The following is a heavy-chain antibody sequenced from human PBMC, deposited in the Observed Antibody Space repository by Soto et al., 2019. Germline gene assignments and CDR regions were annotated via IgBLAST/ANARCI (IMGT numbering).Heavy chain of an antibody. CDR1: GGSFSGYY. V-gene: IGHV4-34*01. CDR2: INHSGST. CDR3: ARGVGTAMSFDY. D-gene: IGHD5-18*01. Sequence: QVQLQQWGAGLSKPSETLSLTCAVYGGSFSGYYWSWIRQPPGKGLEWIGEINHSGSTNYNPSLKSRVTISVDTSKNQFSLKLSSVTAADTAVYYCARGVGTAMSFDYWGQGTLVTVSS. J-gene: IGHJ4*02.